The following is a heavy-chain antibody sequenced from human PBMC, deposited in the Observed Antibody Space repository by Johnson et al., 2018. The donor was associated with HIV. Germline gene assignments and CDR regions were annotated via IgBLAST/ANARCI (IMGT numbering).Heavy chain of an antibody. CDR1: GFTFSSYG. CDR2: IKQDGSEK. Sequence: VQLVESGGGVVQPGRSLRLYCAASGFTFSSYGMHWVRQAPGKGLEWVANIKQDGSEKYYLASVKGRFTISRDNAKNSLYLQMNSLRAEDTAVYYCTSTIDMVPTGRSYDAFDIWGQGTMVTVSS. J-gene: IGHJ3*02. V-gene: IGHV3-7*03. D-gene: IGHD5-12*01. CDR3: TSTIDMVPTGRSYDAFDI.